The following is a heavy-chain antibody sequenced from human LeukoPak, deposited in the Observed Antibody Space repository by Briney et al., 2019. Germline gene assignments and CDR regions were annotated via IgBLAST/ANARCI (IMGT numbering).Heavy chain of an antibody. Sequence: GGSLRLSCAASGFTFSSYEMNWVRQAPGKGLEWVSYISSIGSTTYYADSVKGRFTISRDNAKNSLCLQMNSLRAEDTAVYYCAELGITMIGGVWGKGTTVTISS. CDR2: ISSIGSTT. D-gene: IGHD3-10*02. J-gene: IGHJ6*04. CDR1: GFTFSSYE. V-gene: IGHV3-48*03. CDR3: AELGITMIGGV.